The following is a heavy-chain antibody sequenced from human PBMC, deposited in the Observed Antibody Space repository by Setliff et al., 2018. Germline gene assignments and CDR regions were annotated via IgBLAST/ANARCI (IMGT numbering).Heavy chain of an antibody. Sequence: ASVKVSCKPSGYDFSSYFIYWLRKAPGQGLEWMGWINPNSGDTNYSQRFQGRVTMTIDTSTRTVYMELTRLGSDDTAIYYCARETSSGPRIEPWGKGTQVTSPQ. CDR3: ARETSSGPRIEP. V-gene: IGHV1-2*02. CDR1: GYDFSSYF. D-gene: IGHD2-8*02. J-gene: IGHJ5*02. CDR2: INPNSGDT.